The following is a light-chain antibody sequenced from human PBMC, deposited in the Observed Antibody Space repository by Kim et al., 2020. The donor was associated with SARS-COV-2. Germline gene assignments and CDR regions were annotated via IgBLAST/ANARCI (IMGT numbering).Light chain of an antibody. CDR3: ISYASTRSYV. CDR2: DVN. Sequence: GQWTTISCTGTRRDVGTYNYVSWYQQHPGKAPKLMIFDVNQRPSGLSDRFSGSKSGNTASLTISGLQAEDEADYYCISYASTRSYVFGTGTKVTVL. V-gene: IGLV2-14*04. CDR1: RRDVGTYNY. J-gene: IGLJ1*01.